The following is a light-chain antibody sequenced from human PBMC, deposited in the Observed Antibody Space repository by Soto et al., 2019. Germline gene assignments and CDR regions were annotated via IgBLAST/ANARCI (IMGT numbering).Light chain of an antibody. CDR3: QQYYRPWT. CDR1: QSFLYSSNNKNY. Sequence: DIVMTQSPDSLAVSLGERATINCKSSQSFLYSSNNKNYLAWYQQKPGQPPKLLIYWACTRESGVPDRFSGSRSGTDFTLTISSLQAEDVAVYYCQQYYRPWTFGQGTKVEIK. V-gene: IGKV4-1*01. CDR2: WAC. J-gene: IGKJ1*01.